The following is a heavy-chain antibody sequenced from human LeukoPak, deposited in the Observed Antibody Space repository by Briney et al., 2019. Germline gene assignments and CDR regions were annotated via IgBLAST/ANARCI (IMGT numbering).Heavy chain of an antibody. CDR1: GYSFTSCW. Sequence: GESLNISCKASGYSFTSCWIAWVRQMPGKGLECMGIIYPDDSDTRYSPSFQGQVTISADKSISTAYLQWSSLKASDTAMYYCVRTAVTGTKYFDLWGRGTLVTVSS. D-gene: IGHD6-19*01. CDR3: VRTAVTGTKYFDL. J-gene: IGHJ2*01. V-gene: IGHV5-51*01. CDR2: IYPDDSDT.